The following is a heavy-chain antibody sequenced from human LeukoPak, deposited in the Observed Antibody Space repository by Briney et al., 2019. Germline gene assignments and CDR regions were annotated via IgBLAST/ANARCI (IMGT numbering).Heavy chain of an antibody. CDR3: ARVLSISGDPGYYYYMDV. CDR2: INHSGST. D-gene: IGHD1-14*01. CDR1: GGSFSGYY. V-gene: IGHV4-34*01. Sequence: SESLSLTCAVYGGSFSGYYWSWIRQPPGKGLEWVGEINHSGSTNYNPSLKSRVTISVDTSKNQFSLQLNSVTPEDTAVYYCARVLSISGDPGYYYYMDVWGKGTTVTVSS. J-gene: IGHJ6*03.